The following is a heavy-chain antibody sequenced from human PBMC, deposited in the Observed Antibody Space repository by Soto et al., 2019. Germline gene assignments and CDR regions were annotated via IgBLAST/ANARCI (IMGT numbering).Heavy chain of an antibody. CDR2: IFWNDDE. Sequence: SGPTLVNPTQTLTLTCTFSGFSLTTYGVGVGWIRQPPGKALEWLALIFWNDDERYTPSLKSRLTITKDTSKNQVVFTMTNMDPVDTATYFCVHTCYSYYPFAYWGRVTLVTVAS. CDR1: GFSLTTYGVG. CDR3: VHTCYSYYPFAY. J-gene: IGHJ4*02. V-gene: IGHV2-5*01. D-gene: IGHD3-10*01.